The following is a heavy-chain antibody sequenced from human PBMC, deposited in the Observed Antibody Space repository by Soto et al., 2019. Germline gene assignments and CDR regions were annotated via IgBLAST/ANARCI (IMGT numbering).Heavy chain of an antibody. Sequence: PSETLSLTCAVSGFSISGGYYWGWIRQPPGKGLEWVAIMYHNGNSYYNPSLKSRVTISLDTSKTHFSLKLSSVTAADTAVYFCARDDKGVSDAMLYWGQGTLVTVSS. V-gene: IGHV4-38-2*02. D-gene: IGHD3-10*02. CDR3: ARDDKGVSDAMLY. J-gene: IGHJ4*02. CDR1: GFSISGGYY. CDR2: MYHNGNS.